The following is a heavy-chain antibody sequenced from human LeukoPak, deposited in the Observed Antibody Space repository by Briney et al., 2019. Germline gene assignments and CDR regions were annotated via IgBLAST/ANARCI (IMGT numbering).Heavy chain of an antibody. CDR2: INPNSGGT. V-gene: IGHV1-2*06. J-gene: IGHJ4*02. CDR1: GYTFTGYY. Sequence: APVKVSCKASGYTFTGYYMHWVRQAHGQGLEWMGRINPNSGGTNYAQKFQGRVTMTRDTSISTAYMELSRLRSDDTAVYYCAISGSVVPAAILDYWGQGTLVTVSS. CDR3: AISGSVVPAAILDY. D-gene: IGHD2-2*02.